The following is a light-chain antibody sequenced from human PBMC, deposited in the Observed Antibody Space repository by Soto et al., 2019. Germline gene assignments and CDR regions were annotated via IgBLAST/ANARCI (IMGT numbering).Light chain of an antibody. J-gene: IGLJ1*01. CDR3: QSYDSSLNNYV. CDR2: GNN. V-gene: IGLV1-40*01. CDR1: SSNIGAGYD. Sequence: QSVLTQPPSVSGAPGQRVTISCTGSSSNIGAGYDVQWYQQLPGTAPKLLIYGNNNRPSGVPDRFSGSKSGTSASLAITGLQAEDEADYYCQSYDSSLNNYVFGTGTKLTVL.